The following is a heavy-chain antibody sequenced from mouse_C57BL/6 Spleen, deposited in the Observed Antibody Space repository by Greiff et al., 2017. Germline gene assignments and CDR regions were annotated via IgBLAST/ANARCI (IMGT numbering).Heavy chain of an antibody. CDR3: TRGYLEGYYALGC. D-gene: IGHD5-1-1*01. J-gene: IGHJ4*01. CDR1: GFTFSSYA. CDR2: ISPGGGYT. Sequence: EVQRVESGEGLVKPGGSLKISCAASGFTFSSYAMSWVRQTPEKRLEWVAYISPGGGYTYYEDTVKGRFTISRDNDRNTLYLQMSSLKSEDTAMYYCTRGYLEGYYALGCWGQGASVPVSS. V-gene: IGHV5-9-1*02.